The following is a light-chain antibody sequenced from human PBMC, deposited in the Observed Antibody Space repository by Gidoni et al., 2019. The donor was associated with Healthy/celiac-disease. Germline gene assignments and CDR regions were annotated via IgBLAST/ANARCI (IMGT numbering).Light chain of an antibody. CDR2: AAS. Sequence: IQLTQSPSFLSASVGDRVTLTCRASQGISSYLAWYQQKPGKPPKLLIYAASTLQSGVPSRFSGSGSGTEFTLTISSLQPEDFATYYCQQLNSYPLTFGGXTKVEIK. V-gene: IGKV1-9*01. J-gene: IGKJ4*01. CDR3: QQLNSYPLT. CDR1: QGISSY.